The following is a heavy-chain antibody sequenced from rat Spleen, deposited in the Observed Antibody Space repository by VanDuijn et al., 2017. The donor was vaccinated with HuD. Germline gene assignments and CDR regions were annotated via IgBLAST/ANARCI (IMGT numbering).Heavy chain of an antibody. D-gene: IGHD1-10*01. CDR2: ISYDGSST. CDR3: ATDRNKERFAY. CDR1: GFTFNNYW. V-gene: IGHV5-29*01. Sequence: EVQLVETGGGLVQPGRSLKLSCVASGFTFNNYWMSWIRQAPGKGLEWVATISYDGSSTYYRDSVKGRFTISRDNAKNTQYLQMDSLRSEDTATYYCATDRNKERFAYWGQGTLVTVSS. J-gene: IGHJ3*01.